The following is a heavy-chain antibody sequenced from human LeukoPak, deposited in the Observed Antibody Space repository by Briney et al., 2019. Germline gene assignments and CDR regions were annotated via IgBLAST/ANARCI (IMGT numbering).Heavy chain of an antibody. V-gene: IGHV1-18*01. CDR1: GYTFNDYH. J-gene: IGHJ4*02. CDR2: ISVYNGHT. D-gene: IGHD4-17*01. Sequence: ASVKVSCKASGYTFNDYHISWVRQAPGQGLEWMGWISVYNGHTKYAQKLQGRVTMATDTFTNTAYMELRSLSLDDTAVYYCARDYGDPREVWLDYWGQGTLVTVSS. CDR3: ARDYGDPREVWLDY.